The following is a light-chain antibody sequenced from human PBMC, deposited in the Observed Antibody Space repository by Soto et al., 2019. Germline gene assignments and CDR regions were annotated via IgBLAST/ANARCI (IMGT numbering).Light chain of an antibody. V-gene: IGKV3-11*01. Sequence: EVLLTQSPDTLSLPPGERATLSCRASQSISSYLAWYQQKNGQAPRLLIYDASNRDTGIPARFSGSGSGTDFTLPISRLEPEDFEVYYCQQRSNWPRTFGQGTKVEIK. J-gene: IGKJ1*01. CDR3: QQRSNWPRT. CDR2: DAS. CDR1: QSISSY.